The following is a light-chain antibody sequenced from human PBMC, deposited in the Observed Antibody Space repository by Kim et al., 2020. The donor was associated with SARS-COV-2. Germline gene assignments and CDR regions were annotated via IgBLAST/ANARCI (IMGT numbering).Light chain of an antibody. CDR2: QDS. CDR1: KLGNKY. CDR3: QAWDSSTDVV. V-gene: IGLV3-1*01. Sequence: VSPGQTASIPCSGDKLGNKYTCWYQQKPGQSPVLVIYQDSKRPAGIPGRFSGSNSGNTATLTISGTQAMDEADYYCQAWDSSTDVVFGGGTQLTVL. J-gene: IGLJ2*01.